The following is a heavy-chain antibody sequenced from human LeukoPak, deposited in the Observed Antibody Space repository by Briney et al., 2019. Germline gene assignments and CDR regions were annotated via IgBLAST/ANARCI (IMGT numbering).Heavy chain of an antibody. D-gene: IGHD3-22*01. CDR3: ARGRDTSGYSALFY. CDR2: ISYDGSTK. J-gene: IGHJ4*02. V-gene: IGHV3-30-3*01. CDR1: GFSSSSYD. Sequence: PGRSLRLSCAASGFSSSSYDMHWVRQAPGKGLEWVAAISYDGSTKYYADSVKGRFTISRDNSKITLYLQINSLRAEDTAVYHCARGRDTSGYSALFYWGQGTLVTVSS.